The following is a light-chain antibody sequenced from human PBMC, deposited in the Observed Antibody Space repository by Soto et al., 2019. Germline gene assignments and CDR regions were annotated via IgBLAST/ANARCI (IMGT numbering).Light chain of an antibody. Sequence: QPVLTQPPSASGTPGQRVTISCSGSSSNIGSNTVSWYQQLPGTAPKDLIYKNNQRPSGVPDRFSGSKTGTSASLAISGLQSEDEADYYCAAWDDSLYGWVFGGGTKVTVL. J-gene: IGLJ3*02. CDR2: KNN. CDR3: AAWDDSLYGWV. V-gene: IGLV1-44*01. CDR1: SSNIGSNT.